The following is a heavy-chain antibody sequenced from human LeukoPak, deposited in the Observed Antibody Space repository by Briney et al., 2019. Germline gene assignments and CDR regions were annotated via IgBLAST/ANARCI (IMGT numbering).Heavy chain of an antibody. CDR3: VRARDFYESTGYVRGFDY. J-gene: IGHJ4*02. D-gene: IGHD3-22*01. CDR2: MNPNSGNT. V-gene: IGHV1-8*01. CDR1: GNTFTSYD. Sequence: ASVKVSCKASGNTFTSYDINWVRQATGQGLEWMGWMNPNSGNTGYAHNFQGRVTMTRNTSISMAYMEVSSLRSEDTAVYYCVRARDFYESTGYVRGFDYWGQGTLVTVSS.